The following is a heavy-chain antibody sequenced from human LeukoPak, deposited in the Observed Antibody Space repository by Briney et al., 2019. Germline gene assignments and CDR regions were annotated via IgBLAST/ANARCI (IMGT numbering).Heavy chain of an antibody. CDR3: AKDAGGYGFDY. CDR1: GFTFSSYA. D-gene: IGHD5-18*01. CDR2: ISGSGGST. Sequence: GGSLRLSCAASGFTFSSYAMSWVHQAPGKGLEWVSAISGSGGSTYYADSVKGRFTISRDNSKNTLYLQMSSLRAEDTAVCYCAKDAGGYGFDYWGQGTLVTVSS. J-gene: IGHJ4*02. V-gene: IGHV3-23*01.